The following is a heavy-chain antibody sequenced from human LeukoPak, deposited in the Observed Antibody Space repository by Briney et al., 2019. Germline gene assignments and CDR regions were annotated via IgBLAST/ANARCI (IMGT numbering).Heavy chain of an antibody. CDR3: ARDRVGYFDY. Sequence: GGSLRLSCAASGFTCSRYWMSWVRQAPGKGLEWVANINQDGSEKHYVDSVKGRFTISRDNAKKSLYLQMNSLRAEDTAVYYCARDRVGYFDYWGQGTLVTVSS. CDR1: GFTCSRYW. D-gene: IGHD1-26*01. J-gene: IGHJ4*02. CDR2: INQDGSEK. V-gene: IGHV3-7*01.